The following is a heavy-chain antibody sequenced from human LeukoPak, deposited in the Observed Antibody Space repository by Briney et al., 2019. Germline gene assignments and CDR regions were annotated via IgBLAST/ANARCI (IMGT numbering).Heavy chain of an antibody. CDR3: ARGTGEGYTYGRYYFDY. CDR1: GYTVTGYY. J-gene: IGHJ4*02. CDR2: ITPNSDGT. D-gene: IGHD5-18*01. Sequence: ASVKVSCKTSGYTVTGYYIHWVRQAPGQGLEWMGWITPNSDGTDYAQKFQGRVTMTRDTSISTAYVELSRLRSDDTAVYYCARGTGEGYTYGRYYFDYWGQGTLVTVSS. V-gene: IGHV1-2*02.